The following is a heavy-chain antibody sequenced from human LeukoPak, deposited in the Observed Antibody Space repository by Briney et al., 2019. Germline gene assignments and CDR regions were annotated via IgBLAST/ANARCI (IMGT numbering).Heavy chain of an antibody. CDR2: INSDGSTT. Sequence: LRLSCAASGFSFSFYWMHWVRQAPGKGLVWVSRINSDGSTTTYADSVKGRFTISRDNAKDTLYLQMNSLRAEDTAVYYCAILPVEMTTINFDYWGQGTLVTVSS. J-gene: IGHJ4*02. CDR1: GFSFSFYW. V-gene: IGHV3-74*01. D-gene: IGHD5-24*01. CDR3: AILPVEMTTINFDY.